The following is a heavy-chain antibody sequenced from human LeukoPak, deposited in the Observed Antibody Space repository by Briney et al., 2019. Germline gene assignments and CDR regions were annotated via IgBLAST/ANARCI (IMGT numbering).Heavy chain of an antibody. CDR2: IKQDGSEK. CDR1: GFTFSSYW. Sequence: GGSLRLSCAASGFTFSSYWMSWVRQAPGKGLEWVANIKQDGSEKYYVDSVKGRFTISRDNAKNSLYLQMNSLRAEDTAVYYCARVRGYCSSTSCPHPMDVWGQGTTVTVSS. V-gene: IGHV3-7*05. J-gene: IGHJ6*02. CDR3: ARVRGYCSSTSCPHPMDV. D-gene: IGHD2-2*01.